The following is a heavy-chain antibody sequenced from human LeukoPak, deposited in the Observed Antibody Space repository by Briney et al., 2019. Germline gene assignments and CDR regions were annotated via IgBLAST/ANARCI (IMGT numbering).Heavy chain of an antibody. CDR3: ARRVGATPYRAYKGYFDY. V-gene: IGHV4-34*01. J-gene: IGHJ4*02. CDR2: INHSGST. CDR1: GGSFSGYY. D-gene: IGHD1-26*01. Sequence: SETLSLTCAVYGGSFSGYYWSWIRQPPGKGLEWIGEINHSGSTNYNASLKSRVTISVDTSKNQFSLKLSSVTAADTAVYYCARRVGATPYRAYKGYFDYWGQGTLVTVSS.